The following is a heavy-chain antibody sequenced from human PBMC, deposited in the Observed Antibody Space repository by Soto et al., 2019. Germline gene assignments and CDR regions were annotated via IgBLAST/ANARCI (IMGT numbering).Heavy chain of an antibody. Sequence: SETLSLTCAVYGGSFSGYYWSWIRQPPGKGLEWIGEINHSGSTNYNPSLKSRVTISVDTSKNQFSLKLSSVTAADTAVYYCAAQGDILTGYYTFDYWGQGTLVTVSS. D-gene: IGHD3-9*01. V-gene: IGHV4-34*01. CDR3: AAQGDILTGYYTFDY. J-gene: IGHJ4*02. CDR1: GGSFSGYY. CDR2: INHSGST.